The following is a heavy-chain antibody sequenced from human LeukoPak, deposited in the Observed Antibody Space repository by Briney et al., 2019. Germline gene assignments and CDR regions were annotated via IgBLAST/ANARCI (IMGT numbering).Heavy chain of an antibody. CDR3: ASGVTKSRLDYYYYGMDV. V-gene: IGHV4-34*01. D-gene: IGHD1-1*01. Sequence: PSETLSLTCAVYGGSFSGYYWSWIRQPPGKGLEWIGEINHSGSTNYNPSLKSRVTISVDTSKNQFSLKLSSATAADTAVYYCASGVTKSRLDYYYYGMDVWGQGTTVTVSS. CDR1: GGSFSGYY. CDR2: INHSGST. J-gene: IGHJ6*02.